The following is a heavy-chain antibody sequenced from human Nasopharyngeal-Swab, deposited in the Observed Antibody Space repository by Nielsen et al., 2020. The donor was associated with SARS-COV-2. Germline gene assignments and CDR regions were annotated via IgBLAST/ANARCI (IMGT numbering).Heavy chain of an antibody. CDR1: GDTFSSSA. V-gene: IGHV1-69*06. Sequence: SVKVSCKASGDTFSSSAITWVRQDPGQGLEWRGGIIPMFGTADYAQKSQGRVTITADRSTSTAYMEMNSMRSEDTAVYYCARAHPRSCTDGVCFRSQVYNWFDPWGQGTLVTVSS. D-gene: IGHD2-8*01. CDR2: IIPMFGTA. CDR3: ARAHPRSCTDGVCFRSQVYNWFDP. J-gene: IGHJ5*02.